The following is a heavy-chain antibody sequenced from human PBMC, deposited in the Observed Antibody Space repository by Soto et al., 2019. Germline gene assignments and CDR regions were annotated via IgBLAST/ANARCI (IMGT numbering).Heavy chain of an antibody. Sequence: EVQLVESGGDLVQPGGSLRLSCAASGFTFSGYWMAWVRQAPGKGLEWVANIEQDGSVKYYVDSLKGRFTISRDNAKNSLYLQMDSLRAEDTAVYFCATESYYHWQYWGQGTLVTVSS. J-gene: IGHJ4*02. D-gene: IGHD3-9*01. V-gene: IGHV3-7*01. CDR3: ATESYYHWQY. CDR1: GFTFSGYW. CDR2: IEQDGSVK.